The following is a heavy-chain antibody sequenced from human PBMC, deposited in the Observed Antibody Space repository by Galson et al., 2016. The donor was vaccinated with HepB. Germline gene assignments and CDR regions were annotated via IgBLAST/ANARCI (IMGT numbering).Heavy chain of an antibody. V-gene: IGHV3-30-3*01. CDR1: GFTFNTYA. CDR3: ARVGIAVAGRVPRYYYYGMDV. Sequence: SLRLSCAASGFTFNTYAMHWIRQAPDKGLECVAIISYDGSNKYYADSVKGRFTISRDNSKNTLYLQMNSLRAEDTAVYYCARVGIAVAGRVPRYYYYGMDVWGQGTTVTASS. D-gene: IGHD6-19*01. CDR2: ISYDGSNK. J-gene: IGHJ6*02.